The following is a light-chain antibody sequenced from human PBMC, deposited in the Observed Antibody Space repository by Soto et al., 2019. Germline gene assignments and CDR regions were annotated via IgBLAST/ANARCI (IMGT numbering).Light chain of an antibody. CDR1: QGISSY. CDR3: QQLNISPFT. CDR2: AAS. J-gene: IGKJ3*01. V-gene: IGKV1-9*01. Sequence: DIQLTQSPSFLSASVGDRVTITCRASQGISSYFAWYQQKPGKAPNLLIYAASTLQSGVPSRFSGSGSGTEFTLTISSLQPDDFATYYCQQLNISPFTFGPGTKVDIK.